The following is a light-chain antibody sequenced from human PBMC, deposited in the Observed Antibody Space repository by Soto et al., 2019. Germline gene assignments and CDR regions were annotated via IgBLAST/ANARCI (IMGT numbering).Light chain of an antibody. J-gene: IGKJ2*01. CDR2: KAI. CDR1: QSISTW. CDR3: QQYNDYQYI. V-gene: IGKV1-5*03. Sequence: DIQMTQSPSTLSASVGDRVTITCRASQSISTWLAWYQQKPGKAPKLLICKAINLQSGVPSRFSGSGSGTEFSLTISSLQPDDFATYYCQQYNDYQYIFGQGTKLEMK.